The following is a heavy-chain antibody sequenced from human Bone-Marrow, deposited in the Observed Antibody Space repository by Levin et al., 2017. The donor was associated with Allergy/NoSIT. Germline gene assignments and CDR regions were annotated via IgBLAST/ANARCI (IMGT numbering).Heavy chain of an antibody. CDR1: GGTFSSYA. CDR3: ASSSETVGEIVVVPAAKLMNYYCYGMDV. J-gene: IGHJ6*02. Sequence: GASVKVSCKASGGTFSSYAISWVRQAPGQGLEWMGGIIPIFGTANYAQKFQGRVTITADESTSTAYMELSSLRSEGTAVYYCASSSETVGEIVVVPAAKLMNYYCYGMDVWGHGTTVTVSS. V-gene: IGHV1-69*13. D-gene: IGHD2-2*01. CDR2: IIPIFGTA.